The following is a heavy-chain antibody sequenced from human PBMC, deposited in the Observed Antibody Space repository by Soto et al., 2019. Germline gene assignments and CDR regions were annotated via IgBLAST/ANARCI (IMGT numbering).Heavy chain of an antibody. CDR3: ARDNNDFWSLYPLAFDY. Sequence: SGTLSLTCSVSGGSLTDYYWSWIRQPAGKGLEWIGRVSTSGNVVSKASLRSRLTMSVDTSKNQFSLRLTSVTAADTAVYYCARDNNDFWSLYPLAFDYWGQGALVTVSS. D-gene: IGHD3-3*01. V-gene: IGHV4-4*07. CDR2: VSTSGNV. CDR1: GGSLTDYY. J-gene: IGHJ4*02.